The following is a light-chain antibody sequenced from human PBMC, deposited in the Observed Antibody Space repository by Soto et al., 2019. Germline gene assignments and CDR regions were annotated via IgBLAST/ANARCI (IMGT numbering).Light chain of an antibody. CDR2: DAS. V-gene: IGKV1-33*01. Sequence: DIQMTQSPSSLSAYVGDRVTITCQASHDIRNYLNWYQQKPGQAPNPLIHDASRLQAGVPSRFSGCGSGTDFILTITSLQPDDIATYYCQQYDNLPLTFGGGTKVEI. CDR1: HDIRNY. J-gene: IGKJ4*01. CDR3: QQYDNLPLT.